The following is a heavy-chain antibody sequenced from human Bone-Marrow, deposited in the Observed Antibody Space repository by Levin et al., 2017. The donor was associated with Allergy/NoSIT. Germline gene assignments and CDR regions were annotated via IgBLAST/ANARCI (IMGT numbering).Heavy chain of an antibody. D-gene: IGHD3-10*01. V-gene: IGHV3-15*01. CDR3: TTELLLWFGELFY. Sequence: GGSLRLSCAASGFTFSNAWMSWVRQAPGKGLEWVGRIKSKTDGGTTDYAAPVKGRFTISRDDSKNTLYLQMNSLKTEDTAVYYCTTELLLWFGELFYWGQGTLVTVSS. CDR2: IKSKTDGGTT. J-gene: IGHJ4*02. CDR1: GFTFSNAW.